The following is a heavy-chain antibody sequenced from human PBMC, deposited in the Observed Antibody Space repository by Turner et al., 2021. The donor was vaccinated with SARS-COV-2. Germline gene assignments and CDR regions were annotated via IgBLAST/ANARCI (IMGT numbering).Heavy chain of an antibody. CDR3: ATGPPYCPNGVCSRWFDP. Sequence: QVQLVQSGAEVTRPVASVQVSCKVSGYTLTELSRHWVRQAPGKGLEWMGGFDPEDGETIYAQKFQGRVTMTEDTSTDTAYMDLSRLRSEDTAVYYCATGPPYCPNGVCSRWFDPWGQGTLVTVSS. CDR2: FDPEDGET. CDR1: GYTLTELS. D-gene: IGHD2-8*01. V-gene: IGHV1-24*01. J-gene: IGHJ5*02.